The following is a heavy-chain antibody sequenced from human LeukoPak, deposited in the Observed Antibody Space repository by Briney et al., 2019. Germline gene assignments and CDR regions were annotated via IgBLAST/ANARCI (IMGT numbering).Heavy chain of an antibody. V-gene: IGHV1-69*04. D-gene: IGHD3-10*01. CDR1: GGTFSSYA. Sequence: SVKVSCKASGGTFSSYAISWVRQAPGQGVEWMGRIIPILCMANYAQKFQGRVTITADKSTSTAYMELSSLRSEDTAVYYCARDRAPEFRAFDIWGQGTMVTVSS. CDR2: IIPILCMA. J-gene: IGHJ3*02. CDR3: ARDRAPEFRAFDI.